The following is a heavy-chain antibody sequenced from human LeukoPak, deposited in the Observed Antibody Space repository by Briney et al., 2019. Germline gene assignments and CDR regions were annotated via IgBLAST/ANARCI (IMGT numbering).Heavy chain of an antibody. CDR3: ARVLYLLDAFDI. Sequence: SETLSLTCAVYGGSFSGYYWSWIRQPPGKGLEWIGEINHSGSTNYNPSLKSRVTIFVDTSKNQFSLKLSSVTAADTAVYYCARVLYLLDAFDIWGQGTMVTVSS. J-gene: IGHJ3*02. V-gene: IGHV4-34*01. CDR1: GGSFSGYY. CDR2: INHSGST. D-gene: IGHD2-8*01.